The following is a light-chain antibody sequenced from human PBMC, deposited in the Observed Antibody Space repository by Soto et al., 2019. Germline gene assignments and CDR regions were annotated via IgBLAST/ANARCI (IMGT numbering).Light chain of an antibody. Sequence: QSALTQPASVSGSPGQSIAISCTATSVNVGGYDYVSWYQQHPDKAPKLMIYEVTKRPSWVSNRFSGSKSGNTASLTISGLQPEDEADYYCSSHTSGSTRVFGSGTKLTVL. CDR1: SVNVGGYDY. V-gene: IGLV2-14*01. J-gene: IGLJ1*01. CDR2: EVT. CDR3: SSHTSGSTRV.